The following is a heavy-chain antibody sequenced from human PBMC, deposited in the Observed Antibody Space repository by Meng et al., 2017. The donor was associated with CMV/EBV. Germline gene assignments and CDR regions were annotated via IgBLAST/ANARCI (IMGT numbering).Heavy chain of an antibody. Sequence: GESLKISCAASGFTFSSYSMNWVRQAPGKGLEWVSSISSSSSYIYYADSVKGRFTISRDNTKNSLYLQMNSLRAEDTAVYYCARAPRGDFWSGRFLGMDVWGQGTTVTVSS. V-gene: IGHV3-21*01. D-gene: IGHD3-3*01. CDR2: ISSSSSYI. CDR1: GFTFSSYS. J-gene: IGHJ6*02. CDR3: ARAPRGDFWSGRFLGMDV.